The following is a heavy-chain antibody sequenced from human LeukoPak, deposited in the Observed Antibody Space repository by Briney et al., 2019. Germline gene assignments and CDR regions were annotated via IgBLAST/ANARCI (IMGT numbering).Heavy chain of an antibody. V-gene: IGHV3-21*01. J-gene: IGHJ3*02. Sequence: GGSLRLSCAASGFTFSSHSMNWVRQAPGKGLEWVSSISSSSSYIYYADSVKGRFTISRDNAKNSLYLQMNSLRAEDTAVYYCASGLITMIVAYDAFDIWGQGTMVTVSS. CDR2: ISSSSSYI. CDR3: ASGLITMIVAYDAFDI. CDR1: GFTFSSHS. D-gene: IGHD3-22*01.